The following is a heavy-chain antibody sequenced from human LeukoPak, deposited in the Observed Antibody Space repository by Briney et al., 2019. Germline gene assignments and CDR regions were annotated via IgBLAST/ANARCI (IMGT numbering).Heavy chain of an antibody. CDR1: GFTFSSYA. V-gene: IGHV3-23*01. J-gene: IGHJ3*02. CDR2: ISGSGGST. Sequence: GGSLRVSCAASGFTFSSYAMSWVRQAPGKGLEWVSAISGSGGSTYYADSVKGRFTISRDNSKNTLYLQMNSLRAEDTAVYYCAKDLGRITMIVVVLDAFDIWGQGTMVTVSS. CDR3: AKDLGRITMIVVVLDAFDI. D-gene: IGHD3-22*01.